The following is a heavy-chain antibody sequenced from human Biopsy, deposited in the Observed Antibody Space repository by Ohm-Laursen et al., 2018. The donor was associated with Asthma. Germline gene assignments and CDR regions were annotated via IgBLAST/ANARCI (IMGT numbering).Heavy chain of an antibody. CDR1: GFTFSSSA. CDR3: AKDFRGIAVAGDRGFDY. V-gene: IGHV3-23*01. D-gene: IGHD6-19*01. CDR2: STGSGGTT. Sequence: SLTLSCTASGFTFSSSAMSWVRQAPGQGLERVSASTGSGGTTYYADSVRCRFTISRDNSKSTLFLQMDSLSAEDTAVYSWAKDFRGIAVAGDRGFDYWGQGTLVTVSS. J-gene: IGHJ4*02.